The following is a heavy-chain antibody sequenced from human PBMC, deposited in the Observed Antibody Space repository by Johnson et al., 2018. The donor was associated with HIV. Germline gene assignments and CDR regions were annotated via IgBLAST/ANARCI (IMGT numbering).Heavy chain of an antibody. CDR2: VTGTGGDT. J-gene: IGHJ3*02. Sequence: EVQLVESGGGLVKPGESLRLSCVASGFTFSDVWMTWVRQAPGKGLEWVSGVTGTGGDTYSAESVKGRFTISRDNSKNTLYLQMNKLRAEDTAVYFCASQVRGLRLGVDAFDIWGQGTMVTVSS. V-gene: IGHV3-23*04. D-gene: IGHD3-16*01. CDR3: ASQVRGLRLGVDAFDI. CDR1: GFTFSDVW.